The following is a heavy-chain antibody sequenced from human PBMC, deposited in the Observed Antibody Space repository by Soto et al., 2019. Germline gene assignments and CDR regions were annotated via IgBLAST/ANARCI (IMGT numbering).Heavy chain of an antibody. D-gene: IGHD6-19*01. CDR3: ARQPDSSGWYRWFDP. V-gene: IGHV4-34*01. J-gene: IGHJ5*02. CDR2: INHSGST. Sequence: SETLSLTCAVYGGSFSGYYWSWIRQPPGKGLEWIGEINHSGSTNYNPSLKSRVTISVDTSKNQFSLKLSSVTAADTAVYYCARQPDSSGWYRWFDPWGQGTLVTVSS. CDR1: GGSFSGYY.